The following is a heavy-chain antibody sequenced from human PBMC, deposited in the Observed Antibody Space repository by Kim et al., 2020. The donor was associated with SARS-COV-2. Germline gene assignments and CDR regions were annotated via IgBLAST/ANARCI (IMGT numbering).Heavy chain of an antibody. V-gene: IGHV4-31*03. CDR3: ASSSGYSFGYYFDY. CDR2: IYYSGST. D-gene: IGHD5-18*01. CDR1: GVSISRGGYY. J-gene: IGHJ4*02. Sequence: SETLSLTCTVSGVSISRGGYYWSCIRQHTGKGLEWIGYIYYSGSTYYNPSLKSRVTISVDTSKNQFSLKLSSVTAADTAVYYWASSSGYSFGYYFDYWGQGTLVTVSS.